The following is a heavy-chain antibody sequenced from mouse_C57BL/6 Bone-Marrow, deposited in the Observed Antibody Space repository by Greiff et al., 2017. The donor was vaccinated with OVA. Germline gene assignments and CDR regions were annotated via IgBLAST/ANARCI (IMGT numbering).Heavy chain of an antibody. CDR1: SYTFTSYW. Sequence: QVQLQQPGAELVKPGASVKLSCKASSYTFTSYWMQWVKQRPGQGLEWIGEIDPSDSYTNYNQKFKGKATLTVDTSSSTAYMQLSSLTSEDSAVYYCAREGSNPYYFDYWGQGTTLTVSS. V-gene: IGHV1-50*01. CDR2: IDPSDSYT. D-gene: IGHD2-5*01. CDR3: AREGSNPYYFDY. J-gene: IGHJ2*01.